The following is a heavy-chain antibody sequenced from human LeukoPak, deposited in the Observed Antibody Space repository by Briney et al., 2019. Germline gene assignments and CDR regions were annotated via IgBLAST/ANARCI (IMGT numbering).Heavy chain of an antibody. D-gene: IGHD3-22*01. V-gene: IGHV4-30-4*08. CDR2: IYNSGSA. J-gene: IGHJ5*02. CDR1: GASINSGVYY. Sequence: PSQTLSLTCTVSGASINSGVYYWNWIRQHPVKGLEWIGYIYNSGSAYFNPSLKSRVTISVDTSENQFSLKLNSVTAADTAVYYCARGSPYHTWGQGTLVTVSS. CDR3: ARGSPYHT.